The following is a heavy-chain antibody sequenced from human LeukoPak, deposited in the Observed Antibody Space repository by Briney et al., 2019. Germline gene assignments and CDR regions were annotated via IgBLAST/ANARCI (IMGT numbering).Heavy chain of an antibody. CDR1: GFTFSNYV. D-gene: IGHD6-19*01. V-gene: IGHV3-11*01. CDR3: ARGLRSGFLFYGMDV. Sequence: PGGSLRLSCAASGFTFSNYVMSWVRQAPGKGLEWVSYISSSGSTIYYADSVKGRFTISRDNAKNSLYLQMNSLRAEDTAVYYCARGLRSGFLFYGMDVWGQGTTVTVSS. J-gene: IGHJ6*02. CDR2: ISSSGSTI.